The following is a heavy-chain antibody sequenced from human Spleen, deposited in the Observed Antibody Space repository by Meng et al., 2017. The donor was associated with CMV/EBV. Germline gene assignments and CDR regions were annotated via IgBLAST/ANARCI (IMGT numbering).Heavy chain of an antibody. CDR3: ARDGLTIDY. J-gene: IGHJ4*02. D-gene: IGHD4/OR15-4a*01. CDR1: GFSFSDSE. CDR2: ISSGGTI. V-gene: IGHV3-11*01. Sequence: GGSLRLSCAASGFSFSDSEMNWIRQAPGKGLEWISHISSGGTISYADSVKGRFTNSRDNARNSLYLQMNSLRAEDTAVYYCARDGLTIDYWGQGTLVTVSS.